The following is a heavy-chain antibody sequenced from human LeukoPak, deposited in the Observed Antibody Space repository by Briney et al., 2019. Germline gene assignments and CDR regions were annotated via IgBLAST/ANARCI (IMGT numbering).Heavy chain of an antibody. CDR2: ISPDSGRT. J-gene: IGHJ5*02. V-gene: IGHV1-2*02. CDR3: ARANMVRGVGSFFDRNWFDP. D-gene: IGHD3-10*01. CDR1: GYTFTDYY. Sequence: ASVKVFCKASGYTFTDYYMHWVRQAPGQGLEWIGWISPDSGRTGFAQKFQGRVTMTRDTSISTAYMELSRLGYDDTAVYYCARANMVRGVGSFFDRNWFDPWGQGTLVTVSS.